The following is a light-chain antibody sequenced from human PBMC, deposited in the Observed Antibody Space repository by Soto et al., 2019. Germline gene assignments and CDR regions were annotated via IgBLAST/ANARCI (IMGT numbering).Light chain of an antibody. V-gene: IGKV3-15*01. Sequence: IVLTQSPGTLSLAPGERATLSCRASQSISSSRYVAGYQQKPGQAPRLLIYGASTRATGIPARFSGSWSGTDFTLTISSQQSEDFAVYYCQQYSIWRTFGQGTNVDNK. CDR2: GAS. CDR1: QSISSSRY. CDR3: QQYSIWRT. J-gene: IGKJ1*01.